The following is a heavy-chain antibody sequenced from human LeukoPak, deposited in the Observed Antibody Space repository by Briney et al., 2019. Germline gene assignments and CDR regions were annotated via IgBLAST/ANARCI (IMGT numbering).Heavy chain of an antibody. V-gene: IGHV4-39*07. D-gene: IGHD4-17*01. J-gene: IGHJ4*02. Sequence: PSETLSLTCTVSGGSISSSSYYWGWIRQPPGKGLEWIGSIYYSGSTYYNPSLKSRVTISVDTSKNQFSLKLSSVTAADTAVYYCASLQSYGDYVFDYWGQGTLVTVSS. CDR3: ASLQSYGDYVFDY. CDR1: GGSISSSSYY. CDR2: IYYSGST.